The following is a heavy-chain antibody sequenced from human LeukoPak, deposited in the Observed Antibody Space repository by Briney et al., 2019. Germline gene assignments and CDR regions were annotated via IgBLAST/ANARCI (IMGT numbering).Heavy chain of an antibody. CDR1: GFIFSSSA. CDR3: AKEKSAYNWNYGRDGLGV. J-gene: IGHJ6*02. V-gene: IGHV3-23*01. CDR2: ISGSGGAT. D-gene: IGHD1-7*01. Sequence: PGGSLRLSCAASGFIFSSSAMTWVRQAPGKGLEWVSAISGSGGATYYADSVKGRFTISRDNSKNTLFLQVNSLRAEDTAVYYCAKEKSAYNWNYGRDGLGVWGLGTTVTVSS.